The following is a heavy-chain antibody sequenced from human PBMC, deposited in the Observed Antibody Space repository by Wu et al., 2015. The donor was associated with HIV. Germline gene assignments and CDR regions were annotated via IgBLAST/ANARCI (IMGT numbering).Heavy chain of an antibody. V-gene: IGHV1-69*05. CDR2: IIPIFGTA. CDR1: GGTFSSYA. J-gene: IGHJ4*02. D-gene: IGHD3-10*01. Sequence: QVQLVQSGAEVKKPGSSVKVSCKASGGTFSSYAISWVRQAPGQGLEWMGGIIPIFGTANYAQKFQGRVTITTDESTSTAYMELSSLRSEDTAVYYCARDRLYYYGSGSYYRAGYFDYVGPGNAGPPSP. CDR3: ARDRLYYYGSGSYYRAGYFDY.